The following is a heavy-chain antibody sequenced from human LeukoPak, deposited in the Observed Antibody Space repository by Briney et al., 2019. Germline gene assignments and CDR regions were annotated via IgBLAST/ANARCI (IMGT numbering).Heavy chain of an antibody. D-gene: IGHD6-19*01. CDR3: AKFSGWLLDY. CDR1: GFTFSSYG. J-gene: IGHJ4*02. Sequence: GGSLRLSCAASGFTFSSYGMHWVRQAPGKGMEWVAVISYDGSNKYYADSVKGRFTISRDNSKNTLYLQMNSLRAEDTAVYYCAKFSGWLLDYWGQGTLVTVSS. CDR2: ISYDGSNK. V-gene: IGHV3-30*18.